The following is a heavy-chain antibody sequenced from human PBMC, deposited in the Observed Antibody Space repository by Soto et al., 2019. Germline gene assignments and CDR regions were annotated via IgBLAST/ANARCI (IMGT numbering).Heavy chain of an antibody. CDR1: GFSFDDYG. J-gene: IGHJ6*02. CDR2: ISYYSGSI. V-gene: IGHV3-9*01. Sequence: EVQLVESGGGLVQPGRSLRLSCAASGFSFDDYGMHWVRQAPGKGLEWVSGISYYSGSIGDADSVKGRFTVSRDNAKNSVYLQMTSLRGEDTALYYCAKSADDTANGMDVCGQGTTLTVSS. CDR3: AKSADDTANGMDV. D-gene: IGHD2-21*02.